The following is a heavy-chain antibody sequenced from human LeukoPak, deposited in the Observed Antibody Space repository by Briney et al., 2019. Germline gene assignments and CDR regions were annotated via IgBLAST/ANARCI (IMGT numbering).Heavy chain of an antibody. D-gene: IGHD5-24*01. Sequence: SVKVSCKASGGTFSSYAISWVRQAPGQGLEWMGGIIPIFGTANYAQKFQGRVTITADESTSTAYMELSSLRSEDTAVYYCATQPAEMATPHFDYWGQGTLVTVSS. CDR3: ATQPAEMATPHFDY. V-gene: IGHV1-69*01. J-gene: IGHJ4*02. CDR1: GGTFSSYA. CDR2: IIPIFGTA.